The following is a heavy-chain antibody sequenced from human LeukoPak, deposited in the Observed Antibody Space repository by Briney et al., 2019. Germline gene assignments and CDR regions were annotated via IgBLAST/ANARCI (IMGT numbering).Heavy chain of an antibody. CDR3: ARDCSGGSCYGDVGY. CDR2: INAGNGNT. V-gene: IGHV1-3*01. CDR1: GYTFTSYA. J-gene: IGHJ4*02. D-gene: IGHD2-15*01. Sequence: ASVKVSCKASGYTFTSYAMHWVRQAPGQRLEWMGWINAGNGNTKYSQKFQGRVTITRDTSASTAYMELSSLRSEDTAVYYCARDCSGGSCYGDVGYWGQGTLVTVSS.